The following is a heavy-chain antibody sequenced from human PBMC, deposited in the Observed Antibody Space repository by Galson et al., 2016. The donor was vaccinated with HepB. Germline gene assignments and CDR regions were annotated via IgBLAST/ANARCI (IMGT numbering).Heavy chain of an antibody. CDR1: GFTVYSNY. Sequence: SLRLSCAASGFTVYSNYMSWVRQAPGKGLEWVSLIYTGGSTFYADSVKGRFTISRDNSKNTLYLQMNSLRAEDTAVYYCARESPLYYSSWYDYWGQGTLVTVSS. CDR3: ARESPLYYSSWYDY. J-gene: IGHJ4*02. CDR2: IYTGGST. V-gene: IGHV3-53*01. D-gene: IGHD3-10*01.